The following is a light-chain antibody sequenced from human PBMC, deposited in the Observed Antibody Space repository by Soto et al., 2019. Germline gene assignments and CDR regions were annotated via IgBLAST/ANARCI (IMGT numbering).Light chain of an antibody. CDR1: QSVNNY. CDR3: PQRSIWPPLT. J-gene: IGKJ4*01. CDR2: DTS. V-gene: IGKV3-11*01. Sequence: EIVLTQSPATLSLSPGERATLSCRASQSVNNYLAWYQQKPGQPPRLLIYDTSNRATGIPASFSGSGSGTAFTLTTSSLAPKDFAVYYCPQRSIWPPLTVGGGNKVEIK.